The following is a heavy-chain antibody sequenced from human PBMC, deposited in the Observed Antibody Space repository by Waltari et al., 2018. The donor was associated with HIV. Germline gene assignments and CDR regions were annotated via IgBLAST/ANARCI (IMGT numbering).Heavy chain of an antibody. CDR2: IYYSGRT. J-gene: IGHJ5*02. CDR3: ARDSGLTAGVGPHSSGYYPRGFDP. Sequence: QLQLQESGPGLVKPSETLSLTCTVSGGSISSSSYYWGLIRQPPGKGLEWIGSIYYSGRTYSNPSRKSRVTISVDTSKNQFSLKLSSVTAADTAVYYCARDSGLTAGVGPHSSGYYPRGFDPWGQGTLVTVSS. D-gene: IGHD3-22*01. CDR1: GGSISSSSYY. V-gene: IGHV4-39*07.